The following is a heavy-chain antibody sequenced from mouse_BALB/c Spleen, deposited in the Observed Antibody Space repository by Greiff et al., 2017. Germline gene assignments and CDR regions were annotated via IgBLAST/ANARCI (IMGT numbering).Heavy chain of an antibody. CDR3: ARSYRYDRYAMDY. Sequence: QVQLQPSGAELATPGASVKMSCKASGYTFTSYWMHWVKQRPGQGLEWIGYINPSTGYTEYNQKFKDKATLTADKSSSTAYMQLSSLTSEDSAVYYCARSYRYDRYAMDYWGQGTSVTVSS. V-gene: IGHV1-4*01. CDR1: GYTFTSYW. D-gene: IGHD2-14*01. J-gene: IGHJ4*01. CDR2: INPSTGYT.